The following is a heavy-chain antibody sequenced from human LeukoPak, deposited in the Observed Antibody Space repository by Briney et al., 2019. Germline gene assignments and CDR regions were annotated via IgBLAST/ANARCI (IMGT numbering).Heavy chain of an antibody. CDR2: IYYSGST. CDR1: GGSISSYY. CDR3: ARDRVTTHYYYGMDV. D-gene: IGHD4-17*01. V-gene: IGHV4-59*01. J-gene: IGHJ6*02. Sequence: PSETLSLTCTVFGGSISSYYWSWIRQPPGKGLEWIGYIYYSGSTNYNPSLKSRVTISVDTSKNQFSLKLSSVTAADTAVYYCARDRVTTHYYYGMDVWGQGTTVTVSS.